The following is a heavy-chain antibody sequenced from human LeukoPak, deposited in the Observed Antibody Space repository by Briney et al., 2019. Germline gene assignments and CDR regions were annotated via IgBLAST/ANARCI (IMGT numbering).Heavy chain of an antibody. Sequence: PSETLSLTCAASGGSISSSESSWSWIRQPPGKDLEWIGYIYQSGDAYYNPSLQSRVTISVDRSKNQFSLKLNSVTAADTAVYYCARRRTYDRFDYWGQGILVTVSS. CDR2: IYQSGDA. D-gene: IGHD3-3*01. CDR3: ARRRTYDRFDY. CDR1: GGSISSSESS. J-gene: IGHJ4*02. V-gene: IGHV4-30-2*01.